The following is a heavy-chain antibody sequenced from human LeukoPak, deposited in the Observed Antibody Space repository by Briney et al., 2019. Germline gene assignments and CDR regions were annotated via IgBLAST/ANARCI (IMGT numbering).Heavy chain of an antibody. D-gene: IGHD2-8*01. V-gene: IGHV3-7*03. J-gene: IGHJ4*02. CDR1: GFTFSSYW. Sequence: PGGSLRLSCAASGFTFSSYWMSWVRQAPGKGLEWVADIKQDGSEKYYVDSVKGRFTILRDNDKNSLYLQMTILRAENTAVYYWAKAPTYCTNGVCSPFDYWRQGTLVTVSS. CDR2: IKQDGSEK. CDR3: AKAPTYCTNGVCSPFDY.